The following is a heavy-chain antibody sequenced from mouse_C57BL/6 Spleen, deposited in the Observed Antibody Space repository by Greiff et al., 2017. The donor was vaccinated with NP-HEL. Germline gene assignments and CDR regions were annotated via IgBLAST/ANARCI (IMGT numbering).Heavy chain of an antibody. CDR2: ISDGGSYT. CDR1: GFTFSSYA. D-gene: IGHD3-2*02. Sequence: DVKLVESGGGLVKPGGSLKLSCAASGFTFSSYAMSWVRQTPEKRLEWVATISDGGSYTYYPDNVKGRFTISRDNAKNNLYLQMSHLKSEDTAMYYCAIDNDSSGYGLCYAMDYWGQGTSVTVSS. CDR3: AIDNDSSGYGLCYAMDY. V-gene: IGHV5-4*01. J-gene: IGHJ4*01.